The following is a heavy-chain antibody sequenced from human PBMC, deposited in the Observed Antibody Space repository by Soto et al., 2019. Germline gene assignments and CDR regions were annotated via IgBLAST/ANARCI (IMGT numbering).Heavy chain of an antibody. V-gene: IGHV1-18*01. CDR2: INTYNGNT. CDR1: GYTFSSYG. D-gene: IGHD5-18*01. J-gene: IGHJ6*02. Sequence: ASVKVSCKASGYTFSSYGISWVRQAPGQGLEWMGWINTYNGNTNYEQKVQGRVTMTTDTSTSTVYMELRSLRSDDTAVYFCARDRNTAREHSSYYYYGMDVWGQGTTVTVSS. CDR3: ARDRNTAREHSSYYYYGMDV.